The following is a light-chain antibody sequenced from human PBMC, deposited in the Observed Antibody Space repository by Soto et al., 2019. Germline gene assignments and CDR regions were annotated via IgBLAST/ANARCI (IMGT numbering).Light chain of an antibody. V-gene: IGLV2-14*03. CDR1: SSDVGGYNY. J-gene: IGLJ1*01. Sequence: QSVLTQPASVSGSPGQSISISCTGTSSDVGGYNYVSWYQQHPGKAPRLMIYDVSTRPSGVSNRFSGSKSGNTASLTISGLQADDEADYYCSSYTTTRSYVFGSGTKVTV. CDR3: SSYTTTRSYV. CDR2: DVS.